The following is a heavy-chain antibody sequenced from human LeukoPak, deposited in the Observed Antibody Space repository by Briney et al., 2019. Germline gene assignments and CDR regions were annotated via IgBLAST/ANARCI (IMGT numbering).Heavy chain of an antibody. CDR2: IYYSGST. Sequence: PSETLSLTCTVSGGSISSYYWSWIRQPPGKGLEWIGHIYYSGSTNYNPSLKSRVTISVDTSKNQFSLKLNSVTAADTAVYHCARVKGDSSGYVPFDYWGQGTLVAVSS. V-gene: IGHV4-59*08. CDR3: ARVKGDSSGYVPFDY. CDR1: GGSISSYY. D-gene: IGHD3-22*01. J-gene: IGHJ4*02.